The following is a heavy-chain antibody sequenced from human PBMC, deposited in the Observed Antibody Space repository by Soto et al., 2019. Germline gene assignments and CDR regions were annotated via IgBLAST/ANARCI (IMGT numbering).Heavy chain of an antibody. Sequence: SSETLSLTCTVSGGSISSGDYYWSWIRQPPGKGLEWIGYIYYSGSTYYNPSLKSRVTISVDTSKNQFSLKLSSVTAADTAVYYCARSMKRITIFGVVPRYYYYGMAVWGQGTTVTVSS. CDR2: IYYSGST. V-gene: IGHV4-30-4*01. CDR1: GGSISSGDYY. CDR3: ARSMKRITIFGVVPRYYYYGMAV. D-gene: IGHD3-3*01. J-gene: IGHJ6*02.